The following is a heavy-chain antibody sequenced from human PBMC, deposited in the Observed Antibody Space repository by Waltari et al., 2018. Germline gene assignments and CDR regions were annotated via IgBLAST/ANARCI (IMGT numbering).Heavy chain of an antibody. CDR2: IYYSGST. D-gene: IGHD2-15*01. Sequence: QVQLQESGPGLVKPSETLSLTCTVSGGSISSHYWSWIRQPPGKGLEWIGYIYYSGSTNYNPSLKSRVTISVDTSKNQFSLKLSSVTAADTAVYYCARLGYCSGGSCYGGHYFDYWGQGTLVTVSS. CDR1: GGSISSHY. CDR3: ARLGYCSGGSCYGGHYFDY. V-gene: IGHV4-59*11. J-gene: IGHJ4*02.